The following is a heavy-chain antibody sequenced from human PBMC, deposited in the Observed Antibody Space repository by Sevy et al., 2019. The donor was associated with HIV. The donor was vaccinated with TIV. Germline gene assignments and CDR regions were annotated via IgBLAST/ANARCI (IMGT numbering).Heavy chain of an antibody. CDR1: GFSFSNYE. V-gene: IGHV3-30*01. CDR2: ISPDEREK. D-gene: IGHD2-21*02. J-gene: IGHJ4*02. CDR3: ARLVSCGGDCYYLDS. Sequence: GSLRLSCAALGFSFSNYEMPRVRQAPGKGLGWGAVISPDEREKNYAESVKVRFTISRDNFKNTLFLQMDSLRPEDTAVYFCARLVSCGGDCYYLDSWGQGALVTVSS.